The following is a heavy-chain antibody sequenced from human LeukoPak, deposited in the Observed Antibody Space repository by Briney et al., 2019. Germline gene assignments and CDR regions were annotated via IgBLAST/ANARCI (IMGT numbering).Heavy chain of an antibody. V-gene: IGHV3-30-3*01. D-gene: IGHD2-2*02. CDR1: GFTFSSYP. Sequence: GGSLRLSCAASGFTFSSYPMHRVRQAPGKGLEWVAVISYDGSNKYYADSVKGRFTISRDNSKNTVYLQMNSLRAEDTAVYYCATLPGYCSSNSCYKMTIPFDYWGPGTLVTVSS. CDR3: ATLPGYCSSNSCYKMTIPFDY. CDR2: ISYDGSNK. J-gene: IGHJ4*02.